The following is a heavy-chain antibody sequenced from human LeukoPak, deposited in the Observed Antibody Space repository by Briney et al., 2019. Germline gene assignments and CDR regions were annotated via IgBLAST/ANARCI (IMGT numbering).Heavy chain of an antibody. Sequence: SQTLSLTCAISGDSVSSNSAAWNWIRQSPSRGLEWLGRTYYRSKWYNDYAVSVKSRITINPDTSKNQFSLQLNSATPEDTAVYYCARAPSSIAARPGNWFDPWGQGTLVTVSS. J-gene: IGHJ5*02. D-gene: IGHD6-6*01. CDR3: ARAPSSIAARPGNWFDP. CDR1: GDSVSSNSAA. V-gene: IGHV6-1*01. CDR2: TYYRSKWYN.